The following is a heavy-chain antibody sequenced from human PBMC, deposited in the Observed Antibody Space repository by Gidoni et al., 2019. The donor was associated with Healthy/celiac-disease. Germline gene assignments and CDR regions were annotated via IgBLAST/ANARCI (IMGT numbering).Heavy chain of an antibody. CDR3: ARALGAAAAPSFDP. Sequence: SRVTISVDTSKNQFSLKLSSVTAADTAVYYCARALGAAAAPSFDPWGQGTLVTVSS. V-gene: IGHV4-30-2*05. D-gene: IGHD6-13*01. J-gene: IGHJ5*02.